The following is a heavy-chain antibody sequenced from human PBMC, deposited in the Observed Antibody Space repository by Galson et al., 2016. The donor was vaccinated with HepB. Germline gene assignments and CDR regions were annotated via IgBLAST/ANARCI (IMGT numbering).Heavy chain of an antibody. CDR3: ARVGLPTSYYDTRGASGNPAFNI. CDR2: ISYDGDNQ. J-gene: IGHJ3*02. V-gene: IGHV3-30*04. CDR1: GFSFSSFA. Sequence: SLRLSCAASGFSFSSFAMSWVRQAPGKGLEWVAIISYDGDNQYYADSVRGRFTISRDNPKNTLDLQMNSLGPEDTGVYYCARVGLPTSYYDTRGASGNPAFNIWDQETMVTVSS. D-gene: IGHD3-22*01.